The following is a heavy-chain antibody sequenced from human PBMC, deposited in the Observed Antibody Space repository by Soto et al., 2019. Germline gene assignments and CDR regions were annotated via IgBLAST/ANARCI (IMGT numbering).Heavy chain of an antibody. V-gene: IGHV3-23*01. CDR2: ITGTGGYT. Sequence: EVRLLESGGAWRQPGGSPRRSCTVSGFTFSNYAMGWVRQYPGKGLEWVSVITGTGGYTKYADSVVGRFILSRDSSKNTLLLPMTSLRAEDADVYYCAKARYKEGCSPFDYWGQGTMVTISS. J-gene: IGHJ4*02. CDR3: AKARYKEGCSPFDY. D-gene: IGHD3-9*01. CDR1: GFTFSNYA.